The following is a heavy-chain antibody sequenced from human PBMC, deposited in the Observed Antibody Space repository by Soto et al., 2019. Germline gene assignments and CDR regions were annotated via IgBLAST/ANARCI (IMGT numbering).Heavy chain of an antibody. CDR3: AHCPHDSSGYYYYFDY. D-gene: IGHD3-22*01. V-gene: IGHV2-5*01. CDR1: GFSLSTSGVG. Sequence: SGPTLVKPTQTLTLTCTFSGFSLSTSGVGVGWIRQPPGKALEWLALIYWNDDKRYSPSLKSRLTITKDTSKNQVVLTMTNMDPVDTATYYCAHCPHDSSGYYYYFDYWGQGTLVTVSS. CDR2: IYWNDDK. J-gene: IGHJ4*02.